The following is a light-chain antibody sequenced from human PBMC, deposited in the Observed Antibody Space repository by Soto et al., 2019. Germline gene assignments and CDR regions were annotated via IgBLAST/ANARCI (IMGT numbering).Light chain of an antibody. CDR3: SSYPGSNNFV. Sequence: QSVLTQPPSASGAPGQSVTISCTGTSSDIGAYIYVSWYQQHPGKAPKLMISEVSRRPSGVPERFSGSKSGNTASLTVSGLQADDEAHYYCSSYPGSNNFVFGNGTKVTVL. J-gene: IGLJ1*01. CDR2: EVS. V-gene: IGLV2-8*01. CDR1: SSDIGAYIY.